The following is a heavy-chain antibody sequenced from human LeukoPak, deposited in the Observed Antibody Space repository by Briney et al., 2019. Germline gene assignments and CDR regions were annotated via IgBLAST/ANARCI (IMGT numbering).Heavy chain of an antibody. CDR2: IYYSGST. CDR1: GGSISSGDYY. V-gene: IGHV4-30-4*08. CDR3: ARAAYYDFWSGYYPNAFDI. Sequence: PSETLSLTCTVSGGSISSGDYYWSWIRQPPGKGLEWIGYIYYSGSTYYNPSLKSRVTISVDTSKNQFSLKLSSVTAADTAVYYCARAAYYDFWSGYYPNAFDIWGQGTMVTVSS. D-gene: IGHD3-3*01. J-gene: IGHJ3*02.